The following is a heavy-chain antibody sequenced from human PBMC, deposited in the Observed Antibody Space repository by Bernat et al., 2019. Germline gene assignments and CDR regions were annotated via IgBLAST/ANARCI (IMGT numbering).Heavy chain of an antibody. CDR1: GFTFSSYA. J-gene: IGHJ4*02. CDR3: VKGGIVVVVAADSFDY. V-gene: IGHV3-64D*06. CDR2: ISSNGGST. Sequence: EVQLVESGGGLVQPGGSLRLSCSASGFTFSSYAMHWVRQAPGKGLEYVSAISSNGGSTYYADSVKGRFTISRDNSKNTLYLQMSSLRAEDTAVYYCVKGGIVVVVAADSFDYWGQGTLVTVSS. D-gene: IGHD2-15*01.